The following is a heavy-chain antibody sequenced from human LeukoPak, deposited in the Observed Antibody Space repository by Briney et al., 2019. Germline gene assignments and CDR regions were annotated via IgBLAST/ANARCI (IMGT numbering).Heavy chain of an antibody. Sequence: QTGGSLRLSCAASGFTFSTYAMRWVRQAPGKGLEWVSTISGGGGTTYYADSVKGRFTISRDNSKNTVFLQLNSLRAEDAAVYYCARGGFNYGNSLYYFDSWGQGTLVTVSS. D-gene: IGHD5-18*01. CDR3: ARGGFNYGNSLYYFDS. V-gene: IGHV3-23*01. J-gene: IGHJ4*02. CDR2: ISGGGGTT. CDR1: GFTFSTYA.